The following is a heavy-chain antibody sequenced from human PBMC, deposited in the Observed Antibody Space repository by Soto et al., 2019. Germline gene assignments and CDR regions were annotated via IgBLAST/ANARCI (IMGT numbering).Heavy chain of an antibody. V-gene: IGHV1-18*01. D-gene: IGHD6-13*01. J-gene: IGHJ4*02. CDR3: SRGGSSWQPHEDY. CDR2: VSAYNGNT. CDR1: GFTFTSYG. Sequence: QVKLVQSGAEVKKPGASMKVSCKASGFTFTSYGISWVRQAPGQGLEWMGWVSAYNGNTHYAPKLQGRVTMTTDTSTTTAYMELRSLRSDDTAVYYCSRGGSSWQPHEDYWGQGTLVTVSS.